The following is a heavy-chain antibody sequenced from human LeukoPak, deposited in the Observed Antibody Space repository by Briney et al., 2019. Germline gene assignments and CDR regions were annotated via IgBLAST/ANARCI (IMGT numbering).Heavy chain of an antibody. Sequence: KTGGSLRLSCAASGFTFSSYAMHWVRQAPGKGLEWVANINQFGSEIYYVDSVKGRFTISRDNAKKSLYLQMDRLRGEDTAMYFCGRDREERSRAPAGFQMWGQGTMVTVSS. J-gene: IGHJ3*02. CDR2: INQFGSEI. V-gene: IGHV3-7*01. CDR1: GFTFSSYA. D-gene: IGHD5-24*01. CDR3: GRDREERSRAPAGFQM.